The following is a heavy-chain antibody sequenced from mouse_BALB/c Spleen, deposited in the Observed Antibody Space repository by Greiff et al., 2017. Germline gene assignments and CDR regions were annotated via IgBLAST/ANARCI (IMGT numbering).Heavy chain of an antibody. V-gene: IGHV7-3*02. D-gene: IGHD2-4*01. CDR2: IRNKANGYTS. CDR1: GFTFTDYY. CDR3: ARSPSTMISTFPYAVGL. Sequence: EVQRLESGGGLVQPGGSLRLSCATSGFTFTDYYMSWVRQPPGQALEWMGFIRNKANGYTSEYSASVKGRFTISRDNSQSILYLQMNTLRAEDSATYYCARSPSTMISTFPYAVGLWGRGTSLTVSS. J-gene: IGHJ4*01.